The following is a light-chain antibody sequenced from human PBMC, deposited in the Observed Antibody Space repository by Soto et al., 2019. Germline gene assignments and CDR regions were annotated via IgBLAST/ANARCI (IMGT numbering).Light chain of an antibody. Sequence: QPALTQPASVSGSPGQSITISCTGTSSDVGGYNYVSWYQQHPGKAPKLMIYDVSNRPSGVSNRFSGSKSGNTASLTISGLQAEDEADYSCSSYTSSSLVFGTGTKVTVL. CDR2: DVS. V-gene: IGLV2-14*01. CDR3: SSYTSSSLV. J-gene: IGLJ1*01. CDR1: SSDVGGYNY.